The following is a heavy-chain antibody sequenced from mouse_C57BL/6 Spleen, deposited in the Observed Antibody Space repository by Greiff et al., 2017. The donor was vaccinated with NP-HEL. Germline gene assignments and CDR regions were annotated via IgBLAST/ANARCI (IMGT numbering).Heavy chain of an antibody. V-gene: IGHV1-61*01. CDR3: ARSPVITTVAPFAY. CDR1: GYTFTSYW. D-gene: IGHD1-1*01. Sequence: QVQLQQPGAELVRPGSSVKLSCKASGYTFTSYWMDWVKQRPGQGLEWIGNIYPSDSETHYNQQFKDKATLTVDKSSSTAYMQLSSLTSEDSAVYYCARSPVITTVAPFAYWGKGTLVTVSA. J-gene: IGHJ3*01. CDR2: IYPSDSET.